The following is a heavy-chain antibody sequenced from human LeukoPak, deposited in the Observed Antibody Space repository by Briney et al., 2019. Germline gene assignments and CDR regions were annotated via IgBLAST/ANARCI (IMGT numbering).Heavy chain of an antibody. Sequence: ASVKVSCNASGYTFTGYYMHWVRQAPGQGLVWMGWMNPNSGGTNYAQKFQGRVTMTRDTSISTAYMELSRLRSDDTAVYFCARDSGGRGHFDFWGQGTLVTVSS. CDR1: GYTFTGYY. CDR2: MNPNSGGT. D-gene: IGHD3-16*01. J-gene: IGHJ4*02. V-gene: IGHV1-2*02. CDR3: ARDSGGRGHFDF.